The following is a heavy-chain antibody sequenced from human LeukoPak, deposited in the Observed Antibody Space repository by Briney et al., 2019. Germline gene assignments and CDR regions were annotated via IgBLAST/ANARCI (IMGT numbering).Heavy chain of an antibody. Sequence: ASVKVSCKASGYTFTSYDINWVRQATGQGLEWMGWMNPNSGNTGYAQKFQGRVTMTRNTSISTAYMELSSLRSEDTAVYYCARARWSPYYFDNWGQGTLVTVSS. J-gene: IGHJ4*02. D-gene: IGHD6-13*01. V-gene: IGHV1-8*01. CDR3: ARARWSPYYFDN. CDR2: MNPNSGNT. CDR1: GYTFTSYD.